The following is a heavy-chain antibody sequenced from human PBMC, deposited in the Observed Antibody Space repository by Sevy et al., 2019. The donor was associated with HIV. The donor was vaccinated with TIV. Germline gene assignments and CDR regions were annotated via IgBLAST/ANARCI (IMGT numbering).Heavy chain of an antibody. CDR1: GFTFSSYS. D-gene: IGHD6-13*01. Sequence: GGSLRLSCAASGFTFSSYSMNWVRQAPGKGLEWVSSISSSSSYINYADSVKGRFTISRDNAKNSLYLQMNSLRAEDTAVYYCARGESSPNSAFDIWGQGTMVTVSS. CDR2: ISSSSSYI. V-gene: IGHV3-21*01. J-gene: IGHJ3*02. CDR3: ARGESSPNSAFDI.